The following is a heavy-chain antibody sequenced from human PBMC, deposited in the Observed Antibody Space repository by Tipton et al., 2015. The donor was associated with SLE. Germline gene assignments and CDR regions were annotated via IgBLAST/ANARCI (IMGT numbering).Heavy chain of an antibody. J-gene: IGHJ3*02. CDR3: ARDGEGSDI. Sequence: TLSLTCTVSGGSVSSGSYFWSWIRQPPGKGLEWIGYIYYSGSTYYNPSLKSRVTISVDTSKNQFSLKLSSVTAADTAVYYCARDGEGSDIWGQGTMVTVSS. CDR1: GGSVSSGSYF. D-gene: IGHD3-10*01. V-gene: IGHV4-31*03. CDR2: IYYSGST.